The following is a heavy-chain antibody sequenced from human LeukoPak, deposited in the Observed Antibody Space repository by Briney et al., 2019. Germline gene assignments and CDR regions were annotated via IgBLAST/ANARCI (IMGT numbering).Heavy chain of an antibody. Sequence: GGSLRLSCAASRLTFSSYSMNWVRQAPGKGLEWVSFISSSSSYIYYADSVKGRFTISRDNAKNSLYLQMNSLRAEDTAVYYCARTSVPYYDSSAYPFDYWGQGTLVTVSS. CDR1: RLTFSSYS. J-gene: IGHJ4*02. CDR2: ISSSSSYI. V-gene: IGHV3-21*01. CDR3: ARTSVPYYDSSAYPFDY. D-gene: IGHD3-22*01.